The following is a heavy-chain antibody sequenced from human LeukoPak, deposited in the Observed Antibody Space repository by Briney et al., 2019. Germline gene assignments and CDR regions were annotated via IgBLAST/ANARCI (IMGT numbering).Heavy chain of an antibody. Sequence: GGSLRLSCAASGFTFSSFGMHWVRQAPGKGLEWVAVIWSDGNNKYYADSVKGRFTISRDNSKNTLYLQMNSLRAEDTAVYYCARDMTYYYGMNVWGQGTTVTVSS. CDR1: GFTFSSFG. CDR2: IWSDGNNK. CDR3: ARDMTYYYGMNV. V-gene: IGHV3-33*01. J-gene: IGHJ6*02. D-gene: IGHD3-16*01.